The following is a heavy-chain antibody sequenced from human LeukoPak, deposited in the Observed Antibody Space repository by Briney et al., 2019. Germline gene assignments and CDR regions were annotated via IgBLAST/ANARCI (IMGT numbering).Heavy chain of an antibody. CDR2: IYYSGST. D-gene: IGHD3-3*01. CDR3: AITYYDFWSGPPH. Sequence: SETLSLTCTVSGGSISSSSYYWGWICQPPGKGLEWIGSIYYSGSTYYNPSLKSRVTISVDTSKNQFSLKLSSVTAADTAVYYCAITYYDFWSGPPHWGQGTLVTVSS. V-gene: IGHV4-39*01. J-gene: IGHJ4*02. CDR1: GGSISSSSYY.